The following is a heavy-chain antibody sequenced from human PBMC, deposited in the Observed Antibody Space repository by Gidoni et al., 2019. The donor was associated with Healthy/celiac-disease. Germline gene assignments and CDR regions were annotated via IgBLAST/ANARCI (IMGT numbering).Heavy chain of an antibody. V-gene: IGHV3-53*01. D-gene: IGHD5-18*01. CDR1: AFTVSSNY. Sequence: EVQLVESRGGLIQPGGSLRLSCTASAFTVSSNYMSWVRQAPGKGLEWVSVIDSGGSKYYADSVKGRFTISRDNSKNTLYLQMNSLRAEDTALYYCATGPTSYGMLYYGMDVWGQGTTVTVSS. CDR3: ATGPTSYGMLYYGMDV. J-gene: IGHJ6*02. CDR2: IDSGGSK.